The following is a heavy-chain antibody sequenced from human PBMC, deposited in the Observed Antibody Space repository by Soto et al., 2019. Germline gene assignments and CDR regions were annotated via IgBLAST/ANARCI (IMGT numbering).Heavy chain of an antibody. D-gene: IGHD3-10*01. V-gene: IGHV3-48*02. CDR1: GFTFNIYS. CDR3: ARGRLWSFDF. J-gene: IGHJ4*02. CDR2: ISSDSRAT. Sequence: QLMESGGGLVQPGGSLRLSCVASGFTFNIYSMTWVRQAPGKGLEWVSYISSDSRATYYADSVKGRFTISRANAKNSLYLHMNSLGDEDAAVYYCARGRLWSFDFWGQGTLVTVSS.